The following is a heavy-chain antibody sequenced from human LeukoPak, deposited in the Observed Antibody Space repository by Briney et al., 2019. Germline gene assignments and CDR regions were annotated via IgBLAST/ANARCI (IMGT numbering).Heavy chain of an antibody. V-gene: IGHV6-1*01. Sequence: SQTLSLTCAISGDSVSINSAAWHWIRQSPSRGLEWLGRTYQRSKWYNDYAVSVKSRITINPDISKNQFSLQLNSVTPEDTAVYYCARSPSPYSNGWYFDYWGQGTLVTVSS. CDR2: TYQRSKWYN. CDR1: GDSVSINSAA. D-gene: IGHD6-19*01. J-gene: IGHJ4*02. CDR3: ARSPSPYSNGWYFDY.